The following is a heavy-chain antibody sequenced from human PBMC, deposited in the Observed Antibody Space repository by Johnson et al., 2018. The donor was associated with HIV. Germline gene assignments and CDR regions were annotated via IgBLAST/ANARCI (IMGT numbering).Heavy chain of an antibody. V-gene: IGHV3-30*02. CDR3: AKAGDYYDSRGYYDAFDI. CDR2: IRYDGSNK. CDR1: GFTFSSYG. D-gene: IGHD3-22*01. J-gene: IGHJ3*02. Sequence: QVQLVESGGGVVQPGGSLRLSCAASGFTFSSYGMHWVRQAPGKGMEWVAFIRYDGSNKYYADSVKGRFTISRANSKNTLYLQMNSLRAEDTAVYYCAKAGDYYDSRGYYDAFDIWGQGTMVTVSS.